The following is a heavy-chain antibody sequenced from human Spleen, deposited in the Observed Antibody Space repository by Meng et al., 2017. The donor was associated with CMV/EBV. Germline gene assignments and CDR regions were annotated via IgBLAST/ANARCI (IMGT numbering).Heavy chain of an antibody. D-gene: IGHD3-16*02. J-gene: IGHJ4*02. Sequence: GESLKISCAASGFTFQNYPIHWVRQAPGKGLEWLAVISYEGSKKKYADSLKGRFTVSRDNAKNSLYLQMNSLRAEDTAVYYCARGYRVPLAYWGQGTLVTVSS. CDR1: GFTFQNYP. CDR2: ISYEGSKK. CDR3: ARGYRVPLAY. V-gene: IGHV3-30-3*01.